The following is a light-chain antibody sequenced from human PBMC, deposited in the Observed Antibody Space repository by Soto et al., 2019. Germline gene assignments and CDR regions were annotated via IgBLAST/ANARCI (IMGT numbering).Light chain of an antibody. CDR2: GAS. V-gene: IGKV3D-15*01. CDR1: QSVRTK. J-gene: IGKJ1*01. Sequence: ETVMTQSPATLSVSPGERATLSCRASQSVRTKLAWYQQKPGQAPRLLIYGASSRATGIPDRFSGGGSGTDFTLSISKVEPEDFAVYYCHQRQSLPRTFGQGTKVYIK. CDR3: HQRQSLPRT.